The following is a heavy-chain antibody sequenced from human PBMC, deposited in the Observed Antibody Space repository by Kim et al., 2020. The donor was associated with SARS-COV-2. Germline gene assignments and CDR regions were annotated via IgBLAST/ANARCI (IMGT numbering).Heavy chain of an antibody. Sequence: GESLKISCKGSGYSFTSYWIGWVRQMPGKGLEWMGIIYPGDSDTRYSPSFQGQVTISADKSISTAYLRWSSLEASDTAMYYCARRGGYSYGVYYYYGMDVWGQGTTVTVSS. CDR1: GYSFTSYW. CDR2: IYPGDSDT. D-gene: IGHD5-18*01. J-gene: IGHJ6*02. V-gene: IGHV5-51*01. CDR3: ARRGGYSYGVYYYYGMDV.